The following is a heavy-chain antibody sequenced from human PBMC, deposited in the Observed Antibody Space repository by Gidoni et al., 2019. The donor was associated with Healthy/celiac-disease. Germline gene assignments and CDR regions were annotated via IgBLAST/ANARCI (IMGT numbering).Heavy chain of an antibody. V-gene: IGHV1-69*01. CDR2: IIPICGTA. J-gene: IGHJ5*02. CDR1: VGTFSSYA. D-gene: IGHD6-13*01. Sequence: QVQLVQSGAEVKTPGSSVKVPCKASVGTFSSYAISWVRQAPGQGLEWMGGIIPICGTANYAQKFQGRVTITADESTSTAYMELSSLRSEDTAVYYCARDRAAGTIGFDPWGQGTLVTVSS. CDR3: ARDRAAGTIGFDP.